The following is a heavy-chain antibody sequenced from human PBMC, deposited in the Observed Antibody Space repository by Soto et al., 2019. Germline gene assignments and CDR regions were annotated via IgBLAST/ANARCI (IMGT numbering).Heavy chain of an antibody. J-gene: IGHJ5*02. D-gene: IGHD1-26*01. CDR2: IVVGSGNT. CDR1: GYTFTGYY. CDR3: AAGSIVGATTLP. V-gene: IGHV1-58*02. Sequence: SVKVSCKASGYTFTGYYMQWVRQARGQRLEWKGWIVVGSGNTNYAQKFQERVTITRDMSTSTAYMELSSLRSEDTAVYYCAAGSIVGATTLPWGQGTLVTVSS.